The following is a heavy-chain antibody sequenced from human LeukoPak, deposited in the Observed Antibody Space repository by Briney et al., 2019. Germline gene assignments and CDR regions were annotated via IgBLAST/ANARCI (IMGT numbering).Heavy chain of an antibody. CDR3: ARGLKGVLSGVVIY. CDR1: GYTFTGYY. J-gene: IGHJ4*02. D-gene: IGHD3-3*01. Sequence: ASVKVSCKASGYTFTGYYMHWVQQAPGQGLEWMGRINPNSGGTNYAQKFQGRVTMTRDTSISTAYMELSRLRSDDTAVYYCARGLKGVLSGVVIYWGQGTLVTVSS. CDR2: INPNSGGT. V-gene: IGHV1-2*06.